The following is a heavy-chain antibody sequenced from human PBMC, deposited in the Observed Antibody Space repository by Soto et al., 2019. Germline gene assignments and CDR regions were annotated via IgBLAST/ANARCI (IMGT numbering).Heavy chain of an antibody. CDR3: ARVVGALGHWFDP. CDR1: GYTFTSYG. J-gene: IGHJ5*02. Sequence: QVQLVQSGAEVKKPGASVKVSCKASGYTFTSYGLSWVRQAPGQGLEWMGRISAYNYNTNYAQKLQGRVTMTTDTSTSTGYMELRSLRSEGSAVYYCARVVGALGHWFDPWGQGTLVSVSS. V-gene: IGHV1-18*01. CDR2: ISAYNYNT. D-gene: IGHD1-26*01.